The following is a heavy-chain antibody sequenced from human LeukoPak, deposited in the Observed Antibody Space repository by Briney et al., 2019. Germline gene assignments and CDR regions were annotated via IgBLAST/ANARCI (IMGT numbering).Heavy chain of an antibody. CDR1: GFTFSDFG. CDR3: ARDLEDCSGGSCYSWFDP. D-gene: IGHD2-15*01. V-gene: IGHV3-64*01. Sequence: GSLRLSCAASGFTFSDFGMHWVRQAPGKGLEYVAAISSNGGSTYYANSVKGRFTISRDNSKNTLYLHMGSLRPEDIAVYYCARDLEDCSGGSCYSWFDPWGQGTLVTVSS. J-gene: IGHJ5*02. CDR2: ISSNGGST.